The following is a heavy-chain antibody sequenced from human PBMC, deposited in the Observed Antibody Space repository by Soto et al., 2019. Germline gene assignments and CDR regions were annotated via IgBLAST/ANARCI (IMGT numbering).Heavy chain of an antibody. D-gene: IGHD2-15*01. CDR3: AISWADAFDI. CDR2: IKQDGSEK. V-gene: IGHV3-7*01. CDR1: GFTFSSYW. Sequence: GGSLRLSCAASGFTFSSYWMSWVRQAPGKGMKWVANIKQDGSEKYYVDSVKGRFTISRDNAKNALYLQMNSLRAEDTAVYDCAISWADAFDIWGQGTMVTVSS. J-gene: IGHJ3*02.